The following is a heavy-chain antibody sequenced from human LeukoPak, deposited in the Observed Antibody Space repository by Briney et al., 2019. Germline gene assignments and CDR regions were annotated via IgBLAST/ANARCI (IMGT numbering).Heavy chain of an antibody. CDR3: ASHYSSSWRYYFDY. V-gene: IGHV3-53*01. CDR1: GFTVSSNY. J-gene: IGHJ4*02. Sequence: GGSLRLSCAASGFTVSSNYMSWVRQAPGKGLEWVSVIYGGGSTYYADSVKGRFTISRDNSKNTLYLQMNSLRAEDTAVYYCASHYSSSWRYYFDYWGQGTLVTVSS. CDR2: IYGGGST. D-gene: IGHD6-13*01.